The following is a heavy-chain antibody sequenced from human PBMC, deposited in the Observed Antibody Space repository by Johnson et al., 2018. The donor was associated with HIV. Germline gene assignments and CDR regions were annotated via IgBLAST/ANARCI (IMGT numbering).Heavy chain of an antibody. CDR1: GFSFDDYA. CDR3: AREIIAARPSAFDI. Sequence: VQLVESGGGLVQPGRSLRLSCAASGFSFDDYAMHWVRQVAGKGLEWVSGISWNSGSIGYADSLKGRFTISRDNAKNSLYLQMNSLRAEDTAVYYCAREIIAARPSAFDIWGQGTMVTVSS. CDR2: ISWNSGSI. J-gene: IGHJ3*02. D-gene: IGHD6-6*01. V-gene: IGHV3-9*01.